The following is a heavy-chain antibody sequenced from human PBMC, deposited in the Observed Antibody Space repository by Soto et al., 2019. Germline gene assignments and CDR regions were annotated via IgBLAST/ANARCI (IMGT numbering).Heavy chain of an antibody. CDR2: IYYSGST. D-gene: IGHD6-19*01. CDR1: GGSIRSSSFY. Sequence: QLQLQESGPGLVKPSETLSLTCSVSGGSIRSSSFYWGWIRRPPGKGLEWIGSIYYSGSTYYNPSLKSRVTISVDTSKNQFSLKLSSVTAADTAVYYCARPYNSGWYGRNAFEYWGQGILVTVSS. V-gene: IGHV4-39*01. J-gene: IGHJ4*02. CDR3: ARPYNSGWYGRNAFEY.